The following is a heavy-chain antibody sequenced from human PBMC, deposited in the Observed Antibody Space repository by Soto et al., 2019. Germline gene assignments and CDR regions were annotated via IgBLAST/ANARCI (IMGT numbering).Heavy chain of an antibody. V-gene: IGHV5-51*01. CDR3: ARGYEIFTGFDSTYFDL. CDR1: GYSFTSFW. D-gene: IGHD3-9*01. Sequence: GESLKISCKGSGYSFTSFWIGWVRQKPGKGLEWMGIINPGDSDSRYSPSFQGQVTISVDRSITTASLQWSRLEASDTAMYYCARGYEIFTGFDSTYFDLWGQGTLVTV. CDR2: INPGDSDS. J-gene: IGHJ4*02.